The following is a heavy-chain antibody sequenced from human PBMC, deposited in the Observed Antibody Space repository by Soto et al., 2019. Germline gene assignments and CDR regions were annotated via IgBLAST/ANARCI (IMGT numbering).Heavy chain of an antibody. Sequence: ASVKVSCKASGYTFTSYAMHWVRQAPGQRLEWMGWINAGNGNTKYSQKFQGRVTITRDTSASTAYMELSSLRSEDTAVYYCGRDSLYYYDSSGYPTPYYYGMHVWGQGTPVTVSS. CDR2: INAGNGNT. J-gene: IGHJ6*02. V-gene: IGHV1-3*01. CDR1: GYTFTSYA. D-gene: IGHD3-22*01. CDR3: GRDSLYYYDSSGYPTPYYYGMHV.